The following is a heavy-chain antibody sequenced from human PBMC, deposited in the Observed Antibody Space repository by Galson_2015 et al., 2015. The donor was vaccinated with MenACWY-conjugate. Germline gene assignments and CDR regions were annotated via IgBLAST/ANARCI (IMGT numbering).Heavy chain of an antibody. CDR2: IDPSSGGA. J-gene: IGHJ6*02. CDR3: ARVGKRTLAAHYYYGLNV. CDR1: GYTFNDYY. Sequence: SVKVSCKASGYTFNDYYIHWVRQAPGQGLEWMGWIDPSSGGATSAPKFQGWVTMTRDTSSTTAYMEVSRLKSDDTAIYHCARVGKRTLAAHYYYGLNVWGQGTSVAVSS. D-gene: IGHD1-7*01. V-gene: IGHV1-2*04.